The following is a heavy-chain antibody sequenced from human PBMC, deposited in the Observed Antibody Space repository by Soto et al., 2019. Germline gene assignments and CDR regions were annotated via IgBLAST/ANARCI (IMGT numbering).Heavy chain of an antibody. CDR3: ARVGHLVRVGATTDYYYYYGMDV. CDR2: IKQDGSEK. J-gene: IGHJ6*02. V-gene: IGHV3-7*05. D-gene: IGHD1-26*01. CDR1: GFTFSSYW. Sequence: GGSLRLSCAASGFTFSSYWMSWVRQAPGKGLEWVANIKQDGSEKYYVDSVKGRFTISRDNAKNSLYLQMNSLRAEDTAVYYCARVGHLVRVGATTDYYYYYGMDVWGQGTTVTVSS.